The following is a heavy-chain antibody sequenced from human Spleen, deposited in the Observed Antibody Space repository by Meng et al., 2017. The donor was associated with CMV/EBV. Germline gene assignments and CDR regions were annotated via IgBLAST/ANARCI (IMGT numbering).Heavy chain of an antibody. CDR1: RDSFI. Sequence: RDSFIWSWIRQPTGEGLECVGYVVYGGNTNSNHSLKSRVTMSVDTSKNQFSLKLSSVTAADTVVYYCARGRDCSGGRCYSAWLDPWGQGTLVTVSS. D-gene: IGHD2-15*01. V-gene: IGHV4-61*01. CDR2: VVYGGNT. CDR3: ARGRDCSGGRCYSAWLDP. J-gene: IGHJ5*02.